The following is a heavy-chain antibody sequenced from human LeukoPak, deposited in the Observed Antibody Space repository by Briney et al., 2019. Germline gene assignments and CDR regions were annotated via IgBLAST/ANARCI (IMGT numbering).Heavy chain of an antibody. D-gene: IGHD3-22*01. CDR2: INHSGST. V-gene: IGHV4-34*01. CDR3: ARYPDDSSGYPYFDY. Sequence: PSETLSLTCAVYGGSFSGYYWSWIRQPPGKGLEWIGEINHSGSTNYNPSLKSRVTISVDTSKNQFSLKLSSVTAADTAVYYCARYPDDSSGYPYFDYWGQGTLVTVSS. J-gene: IGHJ4*02. CDR1: GGSFSGYY.